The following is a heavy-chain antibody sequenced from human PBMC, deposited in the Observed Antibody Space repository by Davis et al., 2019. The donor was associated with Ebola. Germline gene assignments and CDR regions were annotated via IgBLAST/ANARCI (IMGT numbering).Heavy chain of an antibody. D-gene: IGHD3-10*01. V-gene: IGHV3-21*06. CDR2: ISSSSNYI. Sequence: GGSLRLSCAASGFTFSSYGMHWVRQAPGKGLEWISHISSSSNYIKYADSVKGRFIISRDNAKNTLSLQMIDLRSEDTACYYCTRDLYGSGGDYFDPWGQGTLVTVSS. J-gene: IGHJ5*02. CDR3: TRDLYGSGGDYFDP. CDR1: GFTFSSYG.